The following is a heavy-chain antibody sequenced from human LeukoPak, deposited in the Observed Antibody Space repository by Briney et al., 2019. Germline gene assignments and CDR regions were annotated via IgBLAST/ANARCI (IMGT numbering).Heavy chain of an antibody. V-gene: IGHV1-2*06. CDR2: INPNSGGT. J-gene: IGHJ4*02. CDR3: ARVRYDFWSGSPYYFDY. CDR1: GYTFTGYY. Sequence: ASVKVSCKASGYTFTGYYMHWVRQAPGQGLEWMGRINPNSGGTNYAQKFQGRVTMTRDTSISTTYMELSRLRSDDTAVYYCARVRYDFWSGSPYYFDYWGQGTLVTVSS. D-gene: IGHD3-3*01.